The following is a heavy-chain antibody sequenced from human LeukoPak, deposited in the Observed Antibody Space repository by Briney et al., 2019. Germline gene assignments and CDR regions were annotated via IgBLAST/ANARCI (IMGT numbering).Heavy chain of an antibody. V-gene: IGHV1-24*01. CDR1: GYTLTELS. D-gene: IGHD6-19*01. CDR3: ATSPFGFTSAIDY. Sequence: ASVKVSCKVSGYTLTELSMHWVRQAPGKGLEWMGGFDPEDGETIYAQKFQGRVTMTEDTSTDTAYMELSSPRSEDTAVYYCATSPFGFTSAIDYWGQGTLVTVSS. CDR2: FDPEDGET. J-gene: IGHJ4*02.